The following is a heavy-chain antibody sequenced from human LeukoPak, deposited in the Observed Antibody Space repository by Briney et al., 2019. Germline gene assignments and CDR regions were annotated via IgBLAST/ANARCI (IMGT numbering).Heavy chain of an antibody. CDR1: GFTFSNYW. CDR2: IKTDGSAT. D-gene: IGHD3-3*01. V-gene: IGHV3-74*01. J-gene: IGHJ3*02. Sequence: GGSLRLSCGASGFTFSNYWMHWVRQSPGKGLVWVSGIKTDGSATTYADSVKGRFTISRDNSKNTLYLQMNSLRAEDTAVYYCARASRSGPPGAFDIWGQGTMVTVSS. CDR3: ARASRSGPPGAFDI.